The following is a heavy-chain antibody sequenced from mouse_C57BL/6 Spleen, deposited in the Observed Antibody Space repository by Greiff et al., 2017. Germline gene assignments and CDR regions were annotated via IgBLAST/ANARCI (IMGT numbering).Heavy chain of an antibody. J-gene: IGHJ3*01. V-gene: IGHV1-80*01. CDR1: GYAFSSYW. Sequence: VQLKESGAELVKPGASVKISCKASGYAFSSYWMNWVKQRPGKGLEWIGQIYPGDGDTNYNGKFKGKATLTADKSSSTAYMQLSSLTSEDSAVYFCARGGIYYDYDEAWFAYWGQGTLVTVSA. CDR3: ARGGIYYDYDEAWFAY. CDR2: IYPGDGDT. D-gene: IGHD2-4*01.